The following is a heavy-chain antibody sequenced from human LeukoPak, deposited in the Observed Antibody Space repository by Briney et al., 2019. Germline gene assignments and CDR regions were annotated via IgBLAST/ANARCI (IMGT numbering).Heavy chain of an antibody. CDR2: SNPNSGIT. V-gene: IGHV1-2*07. CDR3: AVGPTGRLLDY. J-gene: IGHJ4*02. D-gene: IGHD3-10*01. Sequence: ASVKPSCKPARYTFTGSFMHWVRQAPGHRLGWMGWSNPNSGITKYAPTFHGRVTVTRYTSISTAYMELRRLRSDDTAVYYCAVGPTGRLLDYWGQGTLVSVCS. CDR1: RYTFTGSF.